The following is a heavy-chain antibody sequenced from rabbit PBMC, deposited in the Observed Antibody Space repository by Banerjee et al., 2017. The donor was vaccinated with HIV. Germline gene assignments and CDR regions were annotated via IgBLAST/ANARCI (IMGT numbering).Heavy chain of an antibody. CDR2: IYTGSSGNT. J-gene: IGHJ4*01. V-gene: IGHV1S40*01. D-gene: IGHD6-1*01. CDR1: GFDLSSYYA. Sequence: QSLEESGGDLVKPGASLTLTCTASGFDLSSYYAMCWVRQAPGKGLEWIGCIYTGSSGNTYYASWAKGRFTISKTSSTTVTLQMTSLTVSDTATYFCARGDGYAGYGYGGLWGPGTLVTVS. CDR3: ARGDGYAGYGYGGL.